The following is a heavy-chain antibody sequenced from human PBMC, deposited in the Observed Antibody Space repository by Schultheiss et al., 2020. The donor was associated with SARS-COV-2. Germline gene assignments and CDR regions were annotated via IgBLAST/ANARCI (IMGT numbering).Heavy chain of an antibody. D-gene: IGHD3-10*01. CDR3: AREGYYYGSGRVFDP. J-gene: IGHJ5*02. Sequence: ASVKVSCKASGYTFTGYYMHWVRQAPGQGLEWMGWINPNSGGTNYAQKFQGRVTMTRDTSISTAYMELRSLRSDDTAVYYCAREGYYYGSGRVFDPWGQGTLVTVSS. V-gene: IGHV1-2*02. CDR2: INPNSGGT. CDR1: GYTFTGYY.